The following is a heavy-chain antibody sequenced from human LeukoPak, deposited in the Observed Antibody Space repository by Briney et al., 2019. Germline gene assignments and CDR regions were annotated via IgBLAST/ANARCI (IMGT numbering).Heavy chain of an antibody. Sequence: PGGSLRLSCAASGFTFSSYLMHWVRQAPGKGLEWVSGISGDGASTHYAESVKGQFTISRDNSQNTLFLQMNSLRVEDTAIYYCAKDSYVSGRPLHTFDVWGQGTMVTVSS. CDR3: AKDSYVSGRPLHTFDV. V-gene: IGHV3-23*01. CDR2: ISGDGAST. J-gene: IGHJ3*01. D-gene: IGHD3-10*01. CDR1: GFTFSSYL.